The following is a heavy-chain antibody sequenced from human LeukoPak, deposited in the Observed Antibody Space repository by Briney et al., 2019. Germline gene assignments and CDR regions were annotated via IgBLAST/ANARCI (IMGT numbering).Heavy chain of an antibody. D-gene: IGHD2-2*02. Sequence: GGSLRLSCAASGFTFSNYAMHWVRQTPGKGLEYVSAISSNGGSTYYANSVKGRFTISRDNSKNTPYLQMGSLRAEDMAVYYCARPDCSSTSCYTIDYWGQGTLVTVSS. J-gene: IGHJ4*02. CDR1: GFTFSNYA. V-gene: IGHV3-64*01. CDR2: ISSNGGST. CDR3: ARPDCSSTSCYTIDY.